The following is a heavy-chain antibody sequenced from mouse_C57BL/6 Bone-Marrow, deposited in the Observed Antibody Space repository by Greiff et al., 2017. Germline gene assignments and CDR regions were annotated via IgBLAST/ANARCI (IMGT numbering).Heavy chain of an antibody. D-gene: IGHD2-4*01. Sequence: QVQLQQPGAELVKPGASVKMSCKASGYTFTSYWITWVKPRPGQGLEWIGDIYPGSGSTNYNEKFKSKATLTVDTSSSTAYMQLSSLTSEDSAVYYCARRSYDYDGAWFADWGQGTLVTVSA. CDR1: GYTFTSYW. V-gene: IGHV1-55*01. J-gene: IGHJ3*01. CDR3: ARRSYDYDGAWFAD. CDR2: IYPGSGST.